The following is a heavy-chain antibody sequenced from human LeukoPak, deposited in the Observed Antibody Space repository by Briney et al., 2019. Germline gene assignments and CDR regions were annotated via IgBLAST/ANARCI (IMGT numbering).Heavy chain of an antibody. D-gene: IGHD1-26*01. CDR3: AGGQRSYFRAVDD. J-gene: IGHJ4*02. CDR2: IYYSGST. V-gene: IGHV4-59*01. Sequence: PSETLSLTCTVSGGSIRTYYWSWIRQPPGKGLEWIGYIYYSGSTNYGPSLKSRVTISVDTSKNQFSLKLSSVTAADTAVYYCAGGQRSYFRAVDDWGQGTLVTVSS. CDR1: GGSIRTYY.